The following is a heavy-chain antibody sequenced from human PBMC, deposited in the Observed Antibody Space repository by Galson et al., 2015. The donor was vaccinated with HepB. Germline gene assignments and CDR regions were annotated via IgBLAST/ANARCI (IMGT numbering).Heavy chain of an antibody. CDR2: VNAGNGYT. CDR3: ARASYYYDSSGFYY. CDR1: GYTFGLYS. J-gene: IGHJ4*02. V-gene: IGHV1-3*01. D-gene: IGHD3-22*01. Sequence: SCKASGYTFGLYSIHWVRQAPGQGLEWMGWVNAGNGYTVSSEKFQGRVSITTDTSASTAYMELSSLRSEDTAIYYCARASYYYDSSGFYYWGQGTLVSVSS.